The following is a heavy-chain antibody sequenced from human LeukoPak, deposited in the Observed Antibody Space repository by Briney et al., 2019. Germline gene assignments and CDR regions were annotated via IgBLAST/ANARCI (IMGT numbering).Heavy chain of an antibody. Sequence: SETLSLTCTVSGGSVNSGSYYWNWIRQPPGKGLEWIGYIYYSGSTNYNPSLKSRVTISVDTSKKQFSLKLSSVTAADTAVYYCARLNYFDSSGYFYPDYWGQGTLVTVSS. D-gene: IGHD3-22*01. J-gene: IGHJ4*02. V-gene: IGHV4-61*01. CDR1: GGSVNSGSYY. CDR3: ARLNYFDSSGYFYPDY. CDR2: IYYSGST.